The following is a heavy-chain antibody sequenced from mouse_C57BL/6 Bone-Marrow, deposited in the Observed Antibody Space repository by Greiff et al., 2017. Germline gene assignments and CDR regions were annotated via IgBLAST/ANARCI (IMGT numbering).Heavy chain of an antibody. Sequence: QVQLQQPGAELVMPGASVKLSCKASAYPFTSYWMHWVKQRPGQGLEWIGEIDPSDSYTNYNQKFKGKSTLAVDQSSSTAYMQLSSLTSEDSAVYYCATYDYDGGAWFAYWGQGTLVTVSA. CDR3: ATYDYDGGAWFAY. J-gene: IGHJ3*01. CDR1: AYPFTSYW. CDR2: IDPSDSYT. D-gene: IGHD2-4*01. V-gene: IGHV1-69*01.